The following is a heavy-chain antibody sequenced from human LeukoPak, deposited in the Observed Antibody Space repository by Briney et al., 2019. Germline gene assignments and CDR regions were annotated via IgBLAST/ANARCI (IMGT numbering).Heavy chain of an antibody. J-gene: IGHJ6*02. Sequence: GGSLRLSCAVSGFTFSSYEMNWVRQAPGKGLEWVSYISDGGGSIYYADSVKGRFTISRDNAKNSLYLQMNSLRAEDTAVYYCARDGTTVTTNYYYGMDVWGQGTTVTVSS. V-gene: IGHV3-48*03. CDR2: ISDGGGSI. CDR3: ARDGTTVTTNYYYGMDV. D-gene: IGHD4-17*01. CDR1: GFTFSSYE.